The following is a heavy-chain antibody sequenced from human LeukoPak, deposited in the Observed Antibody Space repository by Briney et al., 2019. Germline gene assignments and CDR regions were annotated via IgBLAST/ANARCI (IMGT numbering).Heavy chain of an antibody. D-gene: IGHD3-10*01. CDR2: ISGGSNYI. CDR3: ATGSQIREADY. V-gene: IGHV3-11*03. Sequence: GGSLRLSCAASGFTFSDYYMSWIRQAPGKGLQWVSYISGGSNYINYADSVRGRFTISRDNAENSLYLQMNSLRAEDTAVYYCATGSQIREADYWGQGTLVTVSS. CDR1: GFTFSDYY. J-gene: IGHJ4*02.